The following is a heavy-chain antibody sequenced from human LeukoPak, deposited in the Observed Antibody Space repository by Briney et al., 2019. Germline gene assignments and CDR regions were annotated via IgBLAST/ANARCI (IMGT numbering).Heavy chain of an antibody. CDR3: AREGCGGDCYGRMDV. CDR2: ISYDGSNK. CDR1: GFTFSSYG. V-gene: IGHV3-30*03. Sequence: GGSLRLSCAASGFTFSSYGMQWVRQAPGKGLEWVAIISYDGSNKYYVDSVKGRFTISRDNSKNTMYMQMNSLRAEDTAVYYCAREGCGGDCYGRMDVWGQGTTVTASS. J-gene: IGHJ6*02. D-gene: IGHD2-21*02.